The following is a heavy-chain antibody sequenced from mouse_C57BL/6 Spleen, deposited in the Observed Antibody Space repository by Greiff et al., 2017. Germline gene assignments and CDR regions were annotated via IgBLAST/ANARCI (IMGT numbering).Heavy chain of an antibody. CDR3: ARGGGNYVFDY. CDR1: GYTFTSYG. CDR2: IYPRSGNT. D-gene: IGHD2-1*01. Sequence: QVQLKQSGAELARPGASVKLSCKASGYTFTSYGISWVKQRTGQGLEWIGEIYPRSGNTYYNEKFKGKATLTADKSSSTAYMELRSLTSEDSAVYFCARGGGNYVFDYWGQGTTLTVSS. V-gene: IGHV1-81*01. J-gene: IGHJ2*01.